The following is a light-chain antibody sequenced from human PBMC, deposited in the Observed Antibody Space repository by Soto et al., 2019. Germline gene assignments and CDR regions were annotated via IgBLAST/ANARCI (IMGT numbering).Light chain of an antibody. V-gene: IGLV1-44*01. CDR1: SSNIGSNP. Sequence: QPVLTQPPSASGTPGLRVTFSCSGSSSNIGSNPVSWYQLLPGTAPKLLIYDNERPSGVPDRFSGSKSGTSASLAISGLQAEDEADYYCTSYTTTDTLVFGGGTKLTVL. J-gene: IGLJ3*02. CDR3: TSYTTTDTLV. CDR2: DN.